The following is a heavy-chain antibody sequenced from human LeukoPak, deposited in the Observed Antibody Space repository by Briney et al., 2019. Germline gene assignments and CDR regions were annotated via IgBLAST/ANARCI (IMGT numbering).Heavy chain of an antibody. CDR2: ISSSGSTI. D-gene: IGHD3-10*02. J-gene: IGHJ4*02. Sequence: GGSLRLSCAASGFTFSSYWMNWVRQAPGKGLEWVSYISSSGSTIYYADSVKGRFTISRDNAKNSPYLQMNSLRAEDTAMYYCARELTSTYVRLNDDYYFDYWGQGTLVTVSS. CDR3: ARELTSTYVRLNDDYYFDY. V-gene: IGHV3-48*04. CDR1: GFTFSSYW.